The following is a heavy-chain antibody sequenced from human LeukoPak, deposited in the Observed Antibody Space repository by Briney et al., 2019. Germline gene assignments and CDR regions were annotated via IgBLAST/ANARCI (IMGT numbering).Heavy chain of an antibody. CDR3: AKDRANWAIDD. Sequence: PGGSLRLSWVASGFTFTDHPMNWVRQAPGKGLEWISYIGGDGIAFYADSVKGRFTASKDDARKSMYLQMNSLRVEDTAVYYCAKDRANWAIDDWGQGTLVTVSS. CDR1: GFTFTDHP. CDR2: IGGDGIA. D-gene: IGHD3-16*01. V-gene: IGHV3-69-1*01. J-gene: IGHJ4*02.